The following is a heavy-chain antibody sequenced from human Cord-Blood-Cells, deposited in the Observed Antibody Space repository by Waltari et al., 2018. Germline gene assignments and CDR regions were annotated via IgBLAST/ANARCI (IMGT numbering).Heavy chain of an antibody. V-gene: IGHV3-30*04. CDR2: KSYDGSNK. CDR1: GFTFSSYA. J-gene: IGHJ4*02. Sequence: QVQLVESGGGVVQPGRSLRLSCAASGFTFSSYAMHWVRQAPGKGLEWVAVKSYDGSNKYYANSVKGRFTISRDNSKNTLYLQMNSLRAEDTAVYYCASRYNYWGQGTLVTVSS. CDR3: ASRYNY. D-gene: IGHD3-9*01.